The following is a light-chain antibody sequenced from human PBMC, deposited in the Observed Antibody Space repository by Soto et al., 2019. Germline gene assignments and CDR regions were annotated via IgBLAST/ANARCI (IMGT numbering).Light chain of an antibody. Sequence: QSALTQPASVSGSPGQSITISCTGTSSDVGGYNYVSWYQQHPGKAPKLMIYEVSNRPSGVSNRFSGSKSGNTASLTISGLQAEDDTDYYCSSYTSSSALVFGTGTTLTVL. V-gene: IGLV2-14*01. J-gene: IGLJ1*01. CDR2: EVS. CDR3: SSYTSSSALV. CDR1: SSDVGGYNY.